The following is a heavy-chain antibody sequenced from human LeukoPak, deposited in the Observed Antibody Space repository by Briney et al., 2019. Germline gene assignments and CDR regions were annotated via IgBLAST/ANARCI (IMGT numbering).Heavy chain of an antibody. J-gene: IGHJ4*02. CDR3: VRDMYTRSGDDF. D-gene: IGHD6-13*01. CDR1: GFAFNFFA. V-gene: IGHV3-74*01. Sequence: PGGSLRLSCAASGFAFNFFAMSWVRQAPGKGLVWVSRINTDGGSTTYADSVKGRFTTSRDNAKNILYLQMNSLRAEDTAVYYCVRDMYTRSGDDFWGPGSLVTVSS. CDR2: INTDGGST.